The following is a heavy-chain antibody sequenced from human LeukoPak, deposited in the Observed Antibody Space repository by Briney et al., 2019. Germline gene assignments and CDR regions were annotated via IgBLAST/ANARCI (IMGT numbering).Heavy chain of an antibody. Sequence: SETLSLTCSVSGASVTSYYWTWIRQPPGKGLESIGYMFYSGTTNYNPSLKSRVTISMDTSKNQFSLKLTSVTAAGTAVYYCARIMPSDYSTTPWGQGTLVTVSS. CDR2: MFYSGTT. V-gene: IGHV4-59*02. J-gene: IGHJ5*02. CDR1: GASVTSYY. CDR3: ARIMPSDYSTTP. D-gene: IGHD4-11*01.